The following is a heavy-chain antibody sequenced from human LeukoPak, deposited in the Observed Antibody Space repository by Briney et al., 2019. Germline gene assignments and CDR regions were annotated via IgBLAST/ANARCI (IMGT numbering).Heavy chain of an antibody. J-gene: IGHJ4*02. CDR2: FYSGGNT. CDR3: AKLPSSGWLDY. CDR1: GFTVSNNY. Sequence: GGSLRLSCVVSGFTVSNNYMGWVRQAPGKGLEWVSAFYSGGNTYYTGSVKGRFIISRDSSKNTLYLQMNNLRPEDTAMYYCAKLPSSGWLDYWGQGTLVTVSS. D-gene: IGHD6-19*01. V-gene: IGHV3-53*01.